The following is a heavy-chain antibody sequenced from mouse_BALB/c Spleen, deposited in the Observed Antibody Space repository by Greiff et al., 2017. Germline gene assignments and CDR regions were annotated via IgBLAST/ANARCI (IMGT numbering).Heavy chain of an antibody. CDR3: ARYSYTISSAWFAY. CDR2: ISSGSSTI. D-gene: IGHD1-1*01. Sequence: EVQVVESGGGLVQPGGSRKLSCAASGFTFSSFGMHWVRQAPEKGLEWVAYISSGSSTIYYADTVKGRFTISRDNPKNTLFLQMTSLRSEDTAMYYFARYSYTISSAWFAYWGAGTLVSVSA. J-gene: IGHJ3*01. V-gene: IGHV5-17*02. CDR1: GFTFSSFG.